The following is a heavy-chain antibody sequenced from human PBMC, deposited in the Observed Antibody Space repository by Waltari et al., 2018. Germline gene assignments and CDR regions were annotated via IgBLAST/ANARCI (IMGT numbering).Heavy chain of an antibody. D-gene: IGHD6-19*01. V-gene: IGHV3-30-3*01. CDR3: ARDLMAVGAITREGVDD. Sequence: QVQLVQSGGGVVQPGRSLRLSCAASGFTFSSYAMHWVRQAPGKGLWWVAVISYDGSNKYYADSVKGRFTISRDNSKSTLLLQMSSLRADDTAVYYCARDLMAVGAITREGVDDWGQGSLVTVSS. J-gene: IGHJ4*02. CDR1: GFTFSSYA. CDR2: ISYDGSNK.